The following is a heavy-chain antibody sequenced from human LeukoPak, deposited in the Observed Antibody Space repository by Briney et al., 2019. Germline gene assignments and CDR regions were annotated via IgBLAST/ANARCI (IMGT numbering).Heavy chain of an antibody. J-gene: IGHJ3*02. CDR3: ARDRPPTYSSGWYGAFDI. CDR2: IIPIFGTA. Sequence: SVKVPCKASGGTFSSYAISWVRQAPGQGLEWMGGIIPIFGTANYAQKFQGRVTITADESTSTAYMELSSLRSEDTAVYYCARDRPPTYSSGWYGAFDIWGQGTMVTVSS. V-gene: IGHV1-69*13. CDR1: GGTFSSYA. D-gene: IGHD6-19*01.